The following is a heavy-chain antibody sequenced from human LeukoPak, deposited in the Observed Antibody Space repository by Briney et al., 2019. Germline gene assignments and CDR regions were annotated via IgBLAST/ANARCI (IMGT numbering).Heavy chain of an antibody. CDR2: INPSGGST. CDR3: ARNSDDDSSGFDY. CDR1: GVTFRSYT. J-gene: IGHJ4*02. D-gene: IGHD3-22*01. Sequence: RVSRAAPGVTFRSYTMHWGRQAPGERGGWGGIINPSGGSTSYAQKCQGRVTMTRDTSTSTVYMELRSLKSKDTAVYYCARNSDDDSSGFDYWGQGTLVTVSS. V-gene: IGHV1-46*01.